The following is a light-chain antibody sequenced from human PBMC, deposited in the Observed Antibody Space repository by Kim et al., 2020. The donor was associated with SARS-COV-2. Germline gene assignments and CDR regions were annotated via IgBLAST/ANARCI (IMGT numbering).Light chain of an antibody. V-gene: IGLV2-14*03. CDR3: SSYTTSTTVV. J-gene: IGLJ2*01. CDR2: DVF. CDR1: DSDVGAYGF. Sequence: GQSINISCTGNDSDVGAYGFVSWYQQHPDKAPKLIIYDVFNRPSGVSNRFSGSKSGNTASLTISGLQAEDEADYYCSSYTTSTTVVFGGGTKVTVL.